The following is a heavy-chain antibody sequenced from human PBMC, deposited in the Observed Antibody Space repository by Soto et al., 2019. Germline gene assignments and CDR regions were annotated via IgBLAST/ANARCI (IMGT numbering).Heavy chain of an antibody. D-gene: IGHD1-1*01. Sequence: PGGSLRLSCAASGFIFSNHIMHWVRQPPGKELEWVTLISNDGRNTYYTDSVKGRFIISRDNPKNTLFLQMNSLRPEDTAVYYCARETTTGTGDYWGQGTLVTVSS. CDR2: ISNDGRNT. J-gene: IGHJ4*02. V-gene: IGHV3-30*03. CDR3: ARETTTGTGDY. CDR1: GFIFSNHI.